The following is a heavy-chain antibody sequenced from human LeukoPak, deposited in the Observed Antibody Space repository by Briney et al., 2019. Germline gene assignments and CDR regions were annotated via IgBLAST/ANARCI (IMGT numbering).Heavy chain of an antibody. D-gene: IGHD2-2*01. CDR1: GGSISSYY. CDR2: IYYSGST. Sequence: SETLSLTCTVSGGSISSYYWSWIRQPPGKGLEWIGYIYYSGSTNYNPSLKSRVTISVDTSKNQFSLKLSSVTAADTAVYYCARVNRGYCSSTSCRGVFDYWGQGTLGTVSS. J-gene: IGHJ4*02. CDR3: ARVNRGYCSSTSCRGVFDY. V-gene: IGHV4-59*01.